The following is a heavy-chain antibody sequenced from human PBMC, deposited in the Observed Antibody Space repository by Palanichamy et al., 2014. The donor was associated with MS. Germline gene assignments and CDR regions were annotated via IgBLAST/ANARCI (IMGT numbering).Heavy chain of an antibody. D-gene: IGHD6-13*01. Sequence: QVQLVQSGAEVKKPGSSVKVSCKASGGIFSSYAISWVRQAPGQGLEWMGRIIPILGIANYAQKFQGRVTITADKSTSTAYMELSSLRSEDTAVYYCARKRAAAGMDAFDIWGQGTMVTVSS. CDR1: GGIFSSYA. CDR2: IIPILGIA. J-gene: IGHJ3*02. V-gene: IGHV1-69*09. CDR3: ARKRAAAGMDAFDI.